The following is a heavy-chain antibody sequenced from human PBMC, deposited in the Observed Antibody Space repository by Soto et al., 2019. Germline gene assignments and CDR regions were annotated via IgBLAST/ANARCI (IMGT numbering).Heavy chain of an antibody. CDR1: GFSISDHF. Sequence: CAASGFSISDHFVDWVRQAPGKGLEWVGRTRNRANSYTTEYAASVKGRFTISRDDSRNSVYLQMNSLKTEDTAVYYCARAMDAAMASKDNWFDPWGQGTLVTVPQ. CDR2: TRNRANSYTT. J-gene: IGHJ5*02. V-gene: IGHV3-72*01. CDR3: ARAMDAAMASKDNWFDP. D-gene: IGHD5-18*01.